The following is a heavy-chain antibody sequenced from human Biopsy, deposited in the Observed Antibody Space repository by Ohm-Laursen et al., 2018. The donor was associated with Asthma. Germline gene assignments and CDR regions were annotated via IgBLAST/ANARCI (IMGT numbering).Heavy chain of an antibody. D-gene: IGHD2-2*01. CDR2: VNSVFGTT. CDR1: GGTFNTYV. V-gene: IGHV1-69*13. CDR3: ARKAGSCISRTCYSLDF. Sequence: VKISCKSLGGTFNTYVIGWVRQAPGQGLGWMGGVNSVFGTTTYPQKFQDRVTITADDSTSTVYMELSSLRSEDTAVYYCARKAGSCISRTCYSLDFWGQGTLVTVSS. J-gene: IGHJ4*02.